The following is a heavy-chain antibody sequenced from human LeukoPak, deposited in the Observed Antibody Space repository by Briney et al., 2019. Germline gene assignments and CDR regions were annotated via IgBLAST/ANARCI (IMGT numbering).Heavy chain of an antibody. V-gene: IGHV4-34*01. CDR2: INHSGST. D-gene: IGHD6-19*01. CDR3: ARSPGYSSGWGVP. CDR1: GGSFGGYY. J-gene: IGHJ5*02. Sequence: SETLSLTCAVYGGSFGGYYWSWIRQPPGKGLEWIGEINHSGSTNYNPSLKSRVTISVDTSKNQFSLKLSSVTAADTAVYYCARSPGYSSGWGVPWGQGTLVTVSS.